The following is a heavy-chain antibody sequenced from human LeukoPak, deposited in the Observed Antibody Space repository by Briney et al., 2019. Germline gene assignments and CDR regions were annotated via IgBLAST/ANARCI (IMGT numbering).Heavy chain of an antibody. Sequence: QPGGSLRLSCAASGFTFSSYGIHWVRQAPGKGLEWVAFIRYDGSDKYYADSVKGRFTISRDNSKNTLYLQMNSLRAEDTAVYYCAKDPHYYGSGSYYKAVDYWGQGTLVTVSS. CDR2: IRYDGSDK. CDR3: AKDPHYYGSGSYYKAVDY. V-gene: IGHV3-30*02. J-gene: IGHJ4*02. D-gene: IGHD3-10*01. CDR1: GFTFSSYG.